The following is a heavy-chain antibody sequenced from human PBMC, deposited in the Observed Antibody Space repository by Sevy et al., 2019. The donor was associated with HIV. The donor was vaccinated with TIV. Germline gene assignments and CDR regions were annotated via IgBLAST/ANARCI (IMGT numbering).Heavy chain of an antibody. CDR2: IIPILGTT. J-gene: IGHJ6*03. Sequence: ASVKVSCKASEGSFNRYTITWVRQAPGQGLEWMGAIIPILGTTDYTQKFQGRVTFTADKSTSTVYMELSSLRSEDTAVYYCARALLCNSTSCYSQLFSYIDIGGKGTTVTVSS. D-gene: IGHD2-2*01. CDR1: EGSFNRYT. V-gene: IGHV1-69*08. CDR3: ARALLCNSTSCYSQLFSYIDI.